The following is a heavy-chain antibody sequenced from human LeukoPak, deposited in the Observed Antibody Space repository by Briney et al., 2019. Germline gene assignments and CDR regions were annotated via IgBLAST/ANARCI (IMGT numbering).Heavy chain of an antibody. CDR2: IYYSEST. CDR3: ARGGGIVVVPAAIVDAFDI. J-gene: IGHJ3*02. V-gene: IGHV4-59*01. D-gene: IGHD2-2*01. Sequence: NPSETLSLTCTVSGGSISSYYWSWIRQPPGKGLEWIGYIYYSESTNYNPSLKSRVTISVDTSKNQFSLKLSSVTAADTAVYYCARGGGIVVVPAAIVDAFDIWGQGTMVTVSS. CDR1: GGSISSYY.